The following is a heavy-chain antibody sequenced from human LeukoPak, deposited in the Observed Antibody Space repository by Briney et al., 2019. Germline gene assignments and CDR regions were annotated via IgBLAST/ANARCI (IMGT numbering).Heavy chain of an antibody. V-gene: IGHV3-21*01. D-gene: IGHD6-19*01. Sequence: KSGGSLRLSCAASGFSFSSYSMNWVRQAPGKGLEWVSSISSSSSYIYYADSVKGRFTISRDNAKNSLYLQMNSLRAEDTAVYYCARDSVAGVDYWGQGTLVTVSS. CDR2: ISSSSSYI. J-gene: IGHJ4*02. CDR3: ARDSVAGVDY. CDR1: GFSFSSYS.